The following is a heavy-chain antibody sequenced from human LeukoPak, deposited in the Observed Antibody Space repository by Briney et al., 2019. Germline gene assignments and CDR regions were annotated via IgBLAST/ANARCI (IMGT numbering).Heavy chain of an antibody. Sequence: SQTLSLTCAISGDSVSSNSAAWNWIRQSPSRGLEWLGRTYYRSKWYNDYAVSVKSRITINPDTSKNQFSLQLNSVTPEDTAVYYCARDVYYDSSGYYVLGGPYYYYYYYMDVWGKGTTVTVSS. D-gene: IGHD3-22*01. CDR2: TYYRSKWYN. V-gene: IGHV6-1*01. CDR1: GDSVSSNSAA. CDR3: ARDVYYDSSGYYVLGGPYYYYYYYMDV. J-gene: IGHJ6*03.